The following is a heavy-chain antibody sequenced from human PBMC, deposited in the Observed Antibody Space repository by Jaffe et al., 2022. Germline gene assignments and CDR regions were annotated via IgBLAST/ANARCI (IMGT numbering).Heavy chain of an antibody. CDR1: GYTFTSYA. Sequence: QVQLVQSGAEVKKPGASVKVSCKASGYTFTSYAMHWVRQAPGQRLEWMGWINAGNGNTKYSQKFQGRVTITRDTSASTAYMELSSLRSEDTAVYYCARDTSSGYSSGWYGRRYYYYYMDVWGKGTTVTVSS. CDR3: ARDTSSGYSSGWYGRRYYYYYMDV. CDR2: INAGNGNT. D-gene: IGHD6-19*01. J-gene: IGHJ6*03. V-gene: IGHV1-3*01.